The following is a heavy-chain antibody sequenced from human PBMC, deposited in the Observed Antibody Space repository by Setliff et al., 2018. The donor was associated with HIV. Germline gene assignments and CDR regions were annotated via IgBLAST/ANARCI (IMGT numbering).Heavy chain of an antibody. V-gene: IGHV3-30*04. Sequence: LRLSCAASGFTFSSYAMHWVRQAPGKGLEWVAVIAYDGSNKYYADSVKGRFTISRDNSKNPLYLQMNSLRAEDTAVYYCARGASIAVAGKFGYWGQGTLVTVSS. CDR3: ARGASIAVAGKFGY. D-gene: IGHD6-19*01. CDR1: GFTFSSYA. CDR2: IAYDGSNK. J-gene: IGHJ4*02.